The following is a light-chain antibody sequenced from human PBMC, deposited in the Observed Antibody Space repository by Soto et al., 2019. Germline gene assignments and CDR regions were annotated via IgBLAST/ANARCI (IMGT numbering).Light chain of an antibody. CDR2: DAS. CDR1: QDISNY. CDR3: QQAASFPIT. Sequence: DLQMTQSPSSLSASVGDRVTITCQASQDISNYLNWYQQKPGKAPKLLIYDASNLETGVPSRFSGSGSGTDFTLTINSLQPEDFATYYCQQAASFPITFGQGTRLEIK. J-gene: IGKJ5*01. V-gene: IGKV1-33*01.